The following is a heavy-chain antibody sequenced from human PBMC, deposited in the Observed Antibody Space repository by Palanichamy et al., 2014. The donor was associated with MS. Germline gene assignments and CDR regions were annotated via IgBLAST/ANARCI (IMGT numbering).Heavy chain of an antibody. D-gene: IGHD1-26*01. Sequence: QLVEVWGRAWYSRGGPVRLSCAASGFIFSDYPMTWVRQAPGKGLEWVSTITGDSGGTYYADSVKGRFTISRDNSKNTLSLQMHSLRGEDTAVYFCTKDCSGTYYTSDYWGQGTLVTVSS. V-gene: IGHV3-23*04. CDR2: ITGDSGGT. J-gene: IGHJ4*02. CDR3: TKDCSGTYYTSDY. CDR1: GFIFSDYP.